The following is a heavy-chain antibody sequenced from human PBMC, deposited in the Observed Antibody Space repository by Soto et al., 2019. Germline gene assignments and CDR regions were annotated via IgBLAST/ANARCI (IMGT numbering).Heavy chain of an antibody. Sequence: SETLSLTCTVSGGSISSGDDYWSWIRQPPGKGLEWIGYIYYSGSTYYNPSLKSRVTISVDTSKNQFSLKLSSVTAADTAVYYCARGDSSSPRFDPWGQGTLVTVPQ. J-gene: IGHJ5*02. CDR1: GGSISSGDDY. V-gene: IGHV4-30-4*01. D-gene: IGHD3-22*01. CDR3: ARGDSSSPRFDP. CDR2: IYYSGST.